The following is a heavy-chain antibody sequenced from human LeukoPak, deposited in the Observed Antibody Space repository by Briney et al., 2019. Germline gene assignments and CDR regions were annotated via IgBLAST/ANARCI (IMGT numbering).Heavy chain of an antibody. CDR3: ARDLLSIAALGWFDP. CDR2: ISYDGSNK. V-gene: IGHV3-30*04. CDR1: GFTFSSYA. D-gene: IGHD6-6*01. Sequence: GGSLRLSCAASGFTFSSYAMHWVRQAPGKGLEWVAVISYDGSNKYYADSVKGRFTISRDNSKNTLYLQMNSLRAEDTAVYYCARDLLSIAALGWFDPWGQGTLVTVSS. J-gene: IGHJ5*02.